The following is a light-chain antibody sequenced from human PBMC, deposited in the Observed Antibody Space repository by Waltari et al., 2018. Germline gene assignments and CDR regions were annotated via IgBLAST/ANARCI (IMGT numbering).Light chain of an antibody. CDR1: QSVSSY. CDR2: DAS. J-gene: IGKJ4*01. V-gene: IGKV3-11*01. CDR3: QQRTSWPRLT. Sequence: EIVLTQSPATLSLSPGERATLSCRASQSVSSYLAWYQQKPGQAPRLLIYDASNRATGIPARFSGSGSGTDFTLTIISLEPEDFAVYYCQQRTSWPRLTFGGGTKVEIK.